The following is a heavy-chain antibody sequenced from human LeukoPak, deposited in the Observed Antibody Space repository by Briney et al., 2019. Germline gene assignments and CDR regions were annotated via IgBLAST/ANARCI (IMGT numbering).Heavy chain of an antibody. Sequence: GGSLRLSSAASGFSFSTYVLHWVRDAPGKGLGGAAFIRYGGSNKYYADSVKGRFTISRDNSKNTLYLQMNSLRAEDTAVYYCAKAEYYYDSSGYSNPSYYFDYWGQGTLVTVSS. J-gene: IGHJ4*02. CDR1: GFSFSTYV. CDR3: AKAEYYYDSSGYSNPSYYFDY. CDR2: IRYGGSNK. D-gene: IGHD3-22*01. V-gene: IGHV3-30*02.